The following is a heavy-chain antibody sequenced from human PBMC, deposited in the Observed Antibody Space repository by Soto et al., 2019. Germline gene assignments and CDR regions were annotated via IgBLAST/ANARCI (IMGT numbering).Heavy chain of an antibody. CDR3: ARLEELYCSGDSCYSGWFXP. CDR2: IYYSGST. Sequence: SETLSLTCTVSGGSISSYYWSWIRQPPGKGLEWIGYIYYSGSTNYNPSLKSRVTISVDTSKNQFSLKLSSVTAADTAVYYCARLEELYCSGDSCYSGWFXPWGQGTLVTVSS. V-gene: IGHV4-59*01. CDR1: GGSISSYY. D-gene: IGHD2-15*01. J-gene: IGHJ5*02.